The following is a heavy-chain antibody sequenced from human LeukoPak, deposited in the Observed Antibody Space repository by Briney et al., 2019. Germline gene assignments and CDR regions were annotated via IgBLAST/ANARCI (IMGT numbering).Heavy chain of an antibody. J-gene: IGHJ4*02. Sequence: PGGSLRLSCAASGFTFGNFAMSWVRQAPGKGLECVSLISANGGATYYADSVKGRFTISRDNSRSTLYLQMNSLRADDTAVYYCAKASGSPYYFDYWGQGTLVTVST. CDR2: ISANGGAT. CDR3: AKASGSPYYFDY. V-gene: IGHV3-23*01. D-gene: IGHD3-10*01. CDR1: GFTFGNFA.